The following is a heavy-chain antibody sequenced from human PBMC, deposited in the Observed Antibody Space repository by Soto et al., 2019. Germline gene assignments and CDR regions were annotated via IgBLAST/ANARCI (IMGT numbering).Heavy chain of an antibody. Sequence: QVQLQESGPGLVKPSETLSLTCSVSDGSVSSGNYYWSWIRQPPGKGLEWIGHIYYIGSTNYNPSLKSRVTISVDTSKNQFSLKLTSVTAADTAVYYCAREEKQLARYGGDFDYWAQGTPVTVSS. CDR1: DGSVSSGNYY. CDR3: AREEKQLARYGGDFDY. V-gene: IGHV4-61*01. D-gene: IGHD6-13*01. CDR2: IYYIGST. J-gene: IGHJ4*02.